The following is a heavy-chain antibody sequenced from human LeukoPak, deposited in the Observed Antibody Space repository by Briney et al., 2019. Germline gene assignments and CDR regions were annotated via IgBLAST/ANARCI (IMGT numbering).Heavy chain of an antibody. CDR2: IRYDGSNK. CDR1: GFTFSSYG. V-gene: IGHV3-30*02. Sequence: VQPGGSLRLSCAASGFTFSSYGMHWVRQAPGKGLEWVAFIRYDGSNKYYADSVKGRFTISRDNSKNTLYLQMNSLRAEDTAVYYCAKAPPLRYSSSSGFDYWGQGTLVTVSS. J-gene: IGHJ4*02. D-gene: IGHD6-6*01. CDR3: AKAPPLRYSSSSGFDY.